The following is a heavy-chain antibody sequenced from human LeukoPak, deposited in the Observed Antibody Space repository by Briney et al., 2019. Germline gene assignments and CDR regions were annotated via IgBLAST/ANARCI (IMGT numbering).Heavy chain of an antibody. Sequence: GASVKVSCKASVYTFSSYGISWVRQAPGQGLEWMGWISAYNGNTNYRQKLQGRVTMTTDTSTNTAYMDLRSLRSDDTAIYYCARDSPDGSGTYYNDSPDYWGQGTLVTVSS. CDR3: ARDSPDGSGTYYNDSPDY. CDR2: ISAYNGNT. J-gene: IGHJ4*02. V-gene: IGHV1-18*01. CDR1: VYTFSSYG. D-gene: IGHD3-10*01.